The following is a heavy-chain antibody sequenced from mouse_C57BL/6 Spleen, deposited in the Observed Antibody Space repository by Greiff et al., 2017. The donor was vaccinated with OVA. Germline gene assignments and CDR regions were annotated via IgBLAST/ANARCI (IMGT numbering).Heavy chain of an antibody. V-gene: IGHV1-61*01. J-gene: IGHJ3*01. CDR1: GYTFTSYW. CDR2: IYPSDSET. Sequence: QVQLQQPGAELVRPGSSVKLSCKASGYTFTSYWMDWVKQRPGQGLEWIGNIYPSDSETHYNQKFKDKATLTVDKSSSTAYMQLSSLTSEDSAVYYCARIGTAQALFAYWGQGTLVTVSA. D-gene: IGHD3-2*02. CDR3: ARIGTAQALFAY.